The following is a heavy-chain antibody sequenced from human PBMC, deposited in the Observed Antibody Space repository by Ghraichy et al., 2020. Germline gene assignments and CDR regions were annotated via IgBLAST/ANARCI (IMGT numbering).Heavy chain of an antibody. Sequence: GGSLRLSCAASGFTFSSYSMNWVRQAPGKGLEWVSYISSSSSTIYYADSVKGRFTISRDNAKNSLYLQMNSLRDEDTAVYYCARDAVGYCSGGSCSPGYMDVWGKGTTVTVSS. CDR2: ISSSSSTI. V-gene: IGHV3-48*02. CDR1: GFTFSSYS. J-gene: IGHJ6*03. D-gene: IGHD2-15*01. CDR3: ARDAVGYCSGGSCSPGYMDV.